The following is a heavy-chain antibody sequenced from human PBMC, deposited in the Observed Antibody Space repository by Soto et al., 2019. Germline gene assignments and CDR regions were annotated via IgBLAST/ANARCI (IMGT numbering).Heavy chain of an antibody. Sequence: ASVKVSCKASGYTFTGYYMHWVRQAPGQGLEWMGWINPDSGGTNYAQKFQGRVTMTRDTSISTAYMELSGLRSDDTAVYYCARGGFGRVYEILTNDGMDVWGQGTTVTVSS. V-gene: IGHV1-2*02. CDR1: GYTFTGYY. J-gene: IGHJ6*02. D-gene: IGHD3-9*01. CDR3: ARGGFGRVYEILTNDGMDV. CDR2: INPDSGGT.